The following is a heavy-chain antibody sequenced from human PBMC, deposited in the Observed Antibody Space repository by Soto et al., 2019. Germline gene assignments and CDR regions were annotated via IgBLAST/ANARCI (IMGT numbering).Heavy chain of an antibody. CDR1: GGSISSYY. CDR3: ARVRYSSSWYDYYYGMDV. V-gene: IGHV4-59*01. CDR2: IYYSGST. Sequence: SETLSLTCTVSGGSISSYYWSWIRQPPGKGLEWIGYIYYSGSTNYNPSLKSRVTISVDTSKNQFSLKLSSVTAADTAVYYCARVRYSSSWYDYYYGMDVWGQGTTVTV. D-gene: IGHD6-13*01. J-gene: IGHJ6*02.